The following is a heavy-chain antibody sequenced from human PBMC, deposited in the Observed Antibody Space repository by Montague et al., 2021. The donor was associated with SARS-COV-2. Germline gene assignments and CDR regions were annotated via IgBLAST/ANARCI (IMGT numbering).Heavy chain of an antibody. CDR1: GFTFSSYE. Sequence: SLRLSCAAYGFTFSSYEMNWIRQAPGKGLEWVSYISIRVSAVFSYAESXKVRFTISRDNARNSLSLQMNSLTVDDTGVYHCARDLDYGGNSLFDYWGQGTLVTVSS. CDR3: ARDLDYGGNSLFDY. V-gene: IGHV3-48*03. CDR2: ISIRVSAV. J-gene: IGHJ4*02. D-gene: IGHD4-23*01.